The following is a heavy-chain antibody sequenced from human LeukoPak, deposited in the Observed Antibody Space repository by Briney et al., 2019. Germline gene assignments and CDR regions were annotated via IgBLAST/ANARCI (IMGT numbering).Heavy chain of an antibody. Sequence: SETLSLTCTVSGDSISSGNYYWGWIRQPPGKGLEWIGSIYYSGSTYHNPSLKSRVTMSVDTSKNQFSLKLNAVTAADTAVYYCTRLLHDSRGYYYFDYWGQGTLATVSS. J-gene: IGHJ4*02. V-gene: IGHV4-39*01. CDR3: TRLLHDSRGYYYFDY. CDR1: GDSISSGNYY. CDR2: IYYSGST. D-gene: IGHD3-22*01.